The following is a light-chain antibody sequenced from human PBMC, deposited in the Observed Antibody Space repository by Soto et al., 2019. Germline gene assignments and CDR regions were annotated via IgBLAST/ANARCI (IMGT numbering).Light chain of an antibody. CDR2: LNSDGSH. CDR3: QTWGSGTVV. J-gene: IGLJ2*01. CDR1: SGHSSYA. Sequence: QSVLTQSPSASASLGDSVKLTCTLSSGHSSYAIAWHQQQPEKGPRSLMKLNSDGSHSKGDGIPDRFSGSSSWAERYLTISSLQSEDESDYYCQTWGSGTVVFGGGTKLTVL. V-gene: IGLV4-69*01.